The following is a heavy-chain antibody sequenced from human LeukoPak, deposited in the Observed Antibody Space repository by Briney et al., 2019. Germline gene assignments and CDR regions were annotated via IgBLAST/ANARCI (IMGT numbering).Heavy chain of an antibody. CDR2: ISGDGGST. V-gene: IGHV3-43*02. Sequence: GGSLRLSCAASGFTFGDYAMHWVRQTPRKGLEWVSLISGDGGSTYYADSVKGRFTISRDNSKNSLYLQMNSLRTEDTALYFCAKDSSRGSYGALDYWGQGTLVTVSS. J-gene: IGHJ4*02. D-gene: IGHD1-26*01. CDR1: GFTFGDYA. CDR3: AKDSSRGSYGALDY.